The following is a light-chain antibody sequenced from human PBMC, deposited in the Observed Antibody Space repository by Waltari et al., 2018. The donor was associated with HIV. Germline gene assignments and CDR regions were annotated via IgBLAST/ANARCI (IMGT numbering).Light chain of an antibody. J-gene: IGKJ1*01. CDR3: QQYNSYPWT. CDR1: QSISSW. Sequence: DIQMTQSPSTLSASVGDRVTITCRASQSISSWLAWYQQKPGKAPKLLIYKASSLQSGVPSRLSGSGSGTEFTLTISSLQPDDFATYYCQQYNSYPWTFGQGTKVEIK. V-gene: IGKV1-5*03. CDR2: KAS.